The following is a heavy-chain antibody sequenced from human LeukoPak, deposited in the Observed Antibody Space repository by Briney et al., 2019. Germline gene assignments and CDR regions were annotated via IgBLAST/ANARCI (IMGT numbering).Heavy chain of an antibody. J-gene: IGHJ4*02. CDR1: GYTFTSCY. V-gene: IGHV1-46*01. D-gene: IGHD5-18*01. Sequence: ASVKVSCKASGYTFTSCYIHWVRQAPGQGVEWMGIINPSGGSTSYAQKFQGRVTMTRDTSTSTVYMELSSLRSEDTAVYYCARAKSSRYSYGYHYYWGQGTLVTVSS. CDR2: INPSGGST. CDR3: ARAKSSRYSYGYHYY.